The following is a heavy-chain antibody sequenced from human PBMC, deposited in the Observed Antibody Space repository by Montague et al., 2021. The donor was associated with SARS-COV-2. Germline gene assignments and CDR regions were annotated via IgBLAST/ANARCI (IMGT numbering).Heavy chain of an antibody. D-gene: IGHD2-15*01. CDR2: ISAYNGNT. J-gene: IGHJ6*02. Sequence: SVKVSCKASGYTFTNYGINWVRQAPGQGLEWMGWISAYNGNTNYAQNLQGRVTMTTDTSTSTAYMELRSLRSDDTAVYFCARDPTQGWGYSHSAMDVWGQGTTITVSS. CDR1: GYTFTNYG. V-gene: IGHV1-18*01. CDR3: ARDPTQGWGYSHSAMDV.